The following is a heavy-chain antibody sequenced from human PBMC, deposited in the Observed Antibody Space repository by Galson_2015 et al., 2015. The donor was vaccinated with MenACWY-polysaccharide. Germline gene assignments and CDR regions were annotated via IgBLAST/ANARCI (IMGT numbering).Heavy chain of an antibody. CDR3: VGPLGRGGTGAYGMDA. J-gene: IGHJ6*02. CDR1: GLTFSNNW. D-gene: IGHD3-10*01. Sequence: SLRLSCAASGLTFSNNWIHWVRRAPGKGLVWVSRINSDASSTAYADSVKGRFTISRDNAKNTLYLQMNSQRVEDTAVYYCVGPLGRGGTGAYGMDAWGQGTTVTVSS. V-gene: IGHV3-74*01. CDR2: INSDASST.